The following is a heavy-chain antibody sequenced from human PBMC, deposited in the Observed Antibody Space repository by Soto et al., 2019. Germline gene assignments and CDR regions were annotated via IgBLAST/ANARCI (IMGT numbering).Heavy chain of an antibody. CDR3: AKSLQYNYYYYGMDV. Sequence: GGYLRLSCAASGFTFSSYAMSWVRQAPGKGLEWVSAISGSGGSTYYADSVKGRFTISRDNSKNTLYLQMNSLRAEDTAVYYCAKSLQYNYYYYGMDVWGQGSTVTVSS. D-gene: IGHD4-4*01. V-gene: IGHV3-23*01. J-gene: IGHJ6*02. CDR1: GFTFSSYA. CDR2: ISGSGGST.